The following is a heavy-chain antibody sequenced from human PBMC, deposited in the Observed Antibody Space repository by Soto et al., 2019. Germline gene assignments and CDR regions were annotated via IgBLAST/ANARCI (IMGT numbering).Heavy chain of an antibody. V-gene: IGHV1-18*04. Sequence: ASVKVSCKASGYTFTSYGICWVRQAPGQGLEWMGWISAYNGNTNYAQKLQGRVTMTTDTSTSTAYMELRSLRSDDTAVYYCARGEKVGGHKGEMATIGYWGQGTLVTVSS. CDR2: ISAYNGNT. J-gene: IGHJ4*02. CDR1: GYTFTSYG. CDR3: ARGEKVGGHKGEMATIGY. D-gene: IGHD5-12*01.